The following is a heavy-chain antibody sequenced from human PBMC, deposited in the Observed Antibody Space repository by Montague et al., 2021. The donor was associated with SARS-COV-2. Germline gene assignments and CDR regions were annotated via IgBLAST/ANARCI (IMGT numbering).Heavy chain of an antibody. V-gene: IGHV4-34*01. D-gene: IGHD3-22*01. J-gene: IGHJ3*01. CDR3: ARWGGNYFDSIVYDASDV. CDR1: GGSFSGNY. Sequence: SETLSLTCAVYGGSFSGNYWSWIRQPPGKGLEWIGAINHSGSTNNNPSLKSRVTISVDTSKNQFSLRLTSVTAADTAVYYCARWGGNYFDSIVYDASDVWGRGTTVTVSS. CDR2: INHSGST.